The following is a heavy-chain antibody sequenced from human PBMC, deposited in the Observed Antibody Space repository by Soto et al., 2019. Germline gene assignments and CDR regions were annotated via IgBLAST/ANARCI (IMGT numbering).Heavy chain of an antibody. J-gene: IGHJ3*02. CDR1: GYSFTSYW. CDR2: IDPSDSYT. CDR3: ARPRDCSSTSCYDYDAFDI. D-gene: IGHD2-2*01. Sequence: ESLKISCKGYGYSFTSYWISWVRQMPGKGLEWMGRIDPSDSYTNYSPSFQGHVTISADKSISTAYLQWSSLKASDTAMYHCARPRDCSSTSCYDYDAFDIWGQGTMVT. V-gene: IGHV5-10-1*01.